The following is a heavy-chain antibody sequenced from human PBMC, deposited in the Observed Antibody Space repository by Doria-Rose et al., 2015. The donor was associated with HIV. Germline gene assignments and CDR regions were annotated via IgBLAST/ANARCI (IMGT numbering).Heavy chain of an antibody. CDR2: ISSSSSYI. CDR3: AREGEGYSYGLELY. D-gene: IGHD5-18*01. CDR1: GFTFSSYS. V-gene: IGHV3-21*01. Sequence: VQLVESGGGLVKPGGSLGLSCAASGFTFSSYSMNWVRQAPGKGLEWVSSISSSSSYIYYADSVKGRFTISRDNAKNSLYLQMNSLRAEDTAVYYCAREGEGYSYGLELYWGQGTLVTVSS. J-gene: IGHJ4*02.